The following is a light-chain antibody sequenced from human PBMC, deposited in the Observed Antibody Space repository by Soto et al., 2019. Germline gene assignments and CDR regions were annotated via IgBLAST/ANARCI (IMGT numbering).Light chain of an antibody. V-gene: IGLV1-44*01. Sequence: QSVLTQPPSASGTPGQRVTISCSGSSSNIGSNTVNWYQQLPGTAPKLLIYSNNQRPSGVPDRFSGSKSGTSASLAISGLQSEDEADYYCAAWDDSLNGRVFGGGTKLHRP. CDR1: SSNIGSNT. CDR3: AAWDDSLNGRV. J-gene: IGLJ2*01. CDR2: SNN.